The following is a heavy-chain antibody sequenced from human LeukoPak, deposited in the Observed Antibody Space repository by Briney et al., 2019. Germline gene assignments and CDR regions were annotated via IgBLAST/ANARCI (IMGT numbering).Heavy chain of an antibody. Sequence: PSETLSLTCTVSGGSISSYYWSWIRQPPGKGLEWIGYIYTSGSTNYNPSLKSRVTISVDTSKNQSSLKLSSVTAADTAVYYCARSHYYYMDVWGKGTTVTVSS. J-gene: IGHJ6*03. CDR2: IYTSGST. CDR3: ARSHYYYMDV. CDR1: GGSISSYY. V-gene: IGHV4-4*09.